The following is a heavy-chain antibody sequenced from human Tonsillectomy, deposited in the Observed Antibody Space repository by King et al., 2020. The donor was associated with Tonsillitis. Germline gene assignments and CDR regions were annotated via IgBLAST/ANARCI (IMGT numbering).Heavy chain of an antibody. D-gene: IGHD4-23*01. CDR2: ISYDGSNK. CDR1: GFTFSSYA. CDR3: ARGGVVTHYFDY. V-gene: IGHV3-30-3*01. Sequence: VQLVESGGGVVQPGRSLRLSCAASGFTFSSYAMHWVRQAPGKGLEWVAVISYDGSNKYYADSVKGRFTISRDNSKNTLYLQMNSLRAEDTAVYYCARGGVVTHYFDYWGQGTLVTVSS. J-gene: IGHJ4*02.